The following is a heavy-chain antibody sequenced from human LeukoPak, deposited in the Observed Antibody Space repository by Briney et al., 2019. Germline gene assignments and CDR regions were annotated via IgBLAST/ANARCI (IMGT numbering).Heavy chain of an antibody. Sequence: GRSLRLSCAASGFTFNNYAMHWVRQAPGKGLQWVAVISNDGSKKSYVDSVKGRFTISRDNSKNTLYLQMNSLRAEDTAVYYCARGNLQFDYWGQGTLVTVSS. J-gene: IGHJ4*02. CDR3: ARGNLQFDY. CDR2: ISNDGSKK. V-gene: IGHV3-30*04. CDR1: GFTFNNYA. D-gene: IGHD1-14*01.